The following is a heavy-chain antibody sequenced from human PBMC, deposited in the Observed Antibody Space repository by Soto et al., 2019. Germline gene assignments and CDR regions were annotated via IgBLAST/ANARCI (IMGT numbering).Heavy chain of an antibody. J-gene: IGHJ4*02. CDR1: GGTFSSYA. V-gene: IGHV1-69*13. CDR2: IIPIFGTA. D-gene: IGHD6-13*01. Sequence: SVKVSCKASGGTFSSYAISWVRQAPGQGLEWMGGIIPIFGTANYAQKFQGRVTITADESTSTAYMELSSLRSEDTAVYYCARDPYSSSWQSTGESDYWGQGTLVTVSS. CDR3: ARDPYSSSWQSTGESDY.